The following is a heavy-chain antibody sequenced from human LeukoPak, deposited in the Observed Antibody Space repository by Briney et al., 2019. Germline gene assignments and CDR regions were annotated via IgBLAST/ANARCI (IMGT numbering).Heavy chain of an antibody. J-gene: IGHJ4*02. CDR1: GFTFSSYS. Sequence: PGGSLRLSCAASGFTFSSYSMNWVRQAPGKGLEWVSSISSSSSYIHSADSVRGRFTISRDNAKNSLYLQMNSLRAEDTAVYYCARDSGATVVTRGDYWGQGTLVTVSS. D-gene: IGHD4-23*01. CDR2: ISSSSSYI. V-gene: IGHV3-21*01. CDR3: ARDSGATVVTRGDY.